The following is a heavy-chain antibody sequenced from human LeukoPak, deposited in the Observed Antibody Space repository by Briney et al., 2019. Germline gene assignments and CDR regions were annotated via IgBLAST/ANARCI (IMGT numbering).Heavy chain of an antibody. CDR2: INPHGGVT. J-gene: IGHJ5*01. CDR3: ARERTPIALKIMIIFDS. D-gene: IGHD3-16*01. V-gene: IGHV1-2*02. Sequence: ASVKVSCKASGYTFTYYYIHWVRQAPGQGLEWTASINPHGGVTNSAQEFQGRVTVTRDASISTAYLELSGLRSDDTAVYYCARERTPIALKIMIIFDSWGQGTLITVSS. CDR1: GYTFTYYY.